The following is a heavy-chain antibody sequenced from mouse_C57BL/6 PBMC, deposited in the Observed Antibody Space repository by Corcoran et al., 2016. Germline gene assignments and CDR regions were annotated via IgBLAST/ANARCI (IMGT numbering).Heavy chain of an antibody. CDR2: ISYDGSN. J-gene: IGHJ3*01. CDR1: GYSITSGYY. Sequence: DVQLQESGPGLVTPSQSLSLTCSFTGYSITSGYYWNWIRQFPGNKLEWMGYISYDGSNNYNPSLKNRISITRDTSKKQFFLKLNSVTTEDTATYYRARLSPPTYWGQGTLVTVSA. CDR3: ARLSPPTY. V-gene: IGHV3-6*01.